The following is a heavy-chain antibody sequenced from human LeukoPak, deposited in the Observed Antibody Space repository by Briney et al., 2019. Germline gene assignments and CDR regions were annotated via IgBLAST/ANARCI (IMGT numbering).Heavy chain of an antibody. Sequence: GGSLRLSCAASGFTFSSYWMHWVRQTPGRGLVWVSRIKNDGSSILYADSVKGRFTISRDNSKNTLYLQMNSLRAEDTAVYYCTRSAWDYGDYGWFDPWGQGTLVTVSS. CDR3: TRSAWDYGDYGWFDP. V-gene: IGHV3-74*01. J-gene: IGHJ5*02. CDR1: GFTFSSYW. CDR2: IKNDGSSI. D-gene: IGHD4-17*01.